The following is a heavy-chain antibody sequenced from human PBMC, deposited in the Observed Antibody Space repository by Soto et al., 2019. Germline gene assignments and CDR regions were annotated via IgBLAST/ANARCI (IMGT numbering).Heavy chain of an antibody. Sequence: GGSLRLSCAASGFTFSSYGMHWVRQAPGKGLEWVAVIWYDGSNKYYADSVKGRFTISRDNSKNTLYQQMNSLRAEDTAVYYCARDESPYYDFWSGLPWLNWGQGTLVTVSS. J-gene: IGHJ4*02. CDR1: GFTFSSYG. CDR3: ARDESPYYDFWSGLPWLN. CDR2: IWYDGSNK. D-gene: IGHD3-3*01. V-gene: IGHV3-33*01.